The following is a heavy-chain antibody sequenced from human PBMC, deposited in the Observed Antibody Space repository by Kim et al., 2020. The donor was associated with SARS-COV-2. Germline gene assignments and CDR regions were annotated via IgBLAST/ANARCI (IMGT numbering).Heavy chain of an antibody. Sequence: SETLSLTCTVSGYSISSGYYWGWIRQPPGKGLEWIGSIYHSGSTYYNPSLKSRVTISVDTSKNQFSLKLSSVTAADTAVYYCARASGIVFLDYWGQGTL. CDR1: GYSISSGYY. D-gene: IGHD3-10*01. V-gene: IGHV4-38-2*02. CDR2: IYHSGST. J-gene: IGHJ4*02. CDR3: ARASGIVFLDY.